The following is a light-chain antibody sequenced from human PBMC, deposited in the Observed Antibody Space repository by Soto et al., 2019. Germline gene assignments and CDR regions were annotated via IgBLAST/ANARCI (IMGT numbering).Light chain of an antibody. J-gene: IGKJ2*01. V-gene: IGKV1-39*01. Sequence: DIQMTQSPSSLSASVGDRVTITCQASQTISSYLNWYQHKPGKAPKLLIYAASSLQSGVPSRFSGSGSGTDFTLTISSLQPEDFATYDCQQSYSIPYTFGQGTKLEIK. CDR1: QTISSY. CDR3: QQSYSIPYT. CDR2: AAS.